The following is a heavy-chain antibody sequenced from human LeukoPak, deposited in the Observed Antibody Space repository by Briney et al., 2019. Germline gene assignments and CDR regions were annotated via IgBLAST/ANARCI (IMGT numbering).Heavy chain of an antibody. J-gene: IGHJ4*02. Sequence: GGSLRLSCAASGFTVSSNYMSWVRQAPGKGLEWVSVIYSGGSTYYADSVKGRFTISRDNSKNTLYLQMNSLRAEDTAVYYCAKIPFPYYYDSSGYYYFDYWGQGTLVTVSS. V-gene: IGHV3-53*01. CDR3: AKIPFPYYYDSSGYYYFDY. CDR1: GFTVSSNY. CDR2: IYSGGST. D-gene: IGHD3-22*01.